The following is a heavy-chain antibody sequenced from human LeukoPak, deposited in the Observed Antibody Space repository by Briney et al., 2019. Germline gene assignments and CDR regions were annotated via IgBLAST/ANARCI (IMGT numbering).Heavy chain of an antibody. CDR1: GYTFTGYY. J-gene: IGHJ6*03. CDR2: INPNSGGT. Sequence: GASVKVSCKASGYTFTGYYMHWVRQAPGQGLEWMGWINPNSGGTNYAQKFQGRVTITRDMSTSTAYMELSSLRSEDTAVYYCAAAGSGTVRYMDVWGKGTTVTVSS. D-gene: IGHD3-10*01. V-gene: IGHV1-2*02. CDR3: AAAGSGTVRYMDV.